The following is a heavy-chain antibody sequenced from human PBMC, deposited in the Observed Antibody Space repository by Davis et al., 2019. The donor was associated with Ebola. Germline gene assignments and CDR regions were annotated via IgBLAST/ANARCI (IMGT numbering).Heavy chain of an antibody. V-gene: IGHV1-2*02. J-gene: IGHJ5*02. CDR3: GRDRIPGGRYWFDP. D-gene: IGHD2-15*01. Sequence: ASVKVSCKSSGYTFTDYYIHWARQAPGQGLEWMGWINPNTGGTNYAQKFQGRVTMTRDTSISTVYMELSRLRSDDTALYYCGRDRIPGGRYWFDPWGQGTLVTVSS. CDR2: INPNTGGT. CDR1: GYTFTDYY.